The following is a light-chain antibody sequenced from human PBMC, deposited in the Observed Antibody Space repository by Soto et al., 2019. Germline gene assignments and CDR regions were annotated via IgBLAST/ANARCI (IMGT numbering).Light chain of an antibody. CDR1: QGVSSY. J-gene: IGKJ1*01. V-gene: IGKV1-8*01. CDR3: QQYYSYPLE. CDR2: AAS. Sequence: MTQSPATLSVSPGERATLSCRASQGVSSYLAWYQQKPGKAPKLLIYAASTLQSGVPSRFSGSGSGTDFTLTISCLQSEDFATYYCQQYYSYPLEFGQGTKVDIK.